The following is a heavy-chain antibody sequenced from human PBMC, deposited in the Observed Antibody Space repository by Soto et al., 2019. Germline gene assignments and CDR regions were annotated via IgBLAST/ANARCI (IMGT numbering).Heavy chain of an antibody. CDR2: MGGGDSDR. CDR1: GFIFSDYA. Sequence: QLLVSGGGVERPGGSLRLSCTASGFIFSDYAMAWVRQTPGKGLEWVSSMGGGDSDRYYADSVKGRFTISRDNSKRTVFLQMNSLRAEDTAIYYCAKDRMSYNAVYESFDICGQGTMVTVSS. CDR3: AKDRMSYNAVYESFDI. D-gene: IGHD3-10*01. J-gene: IGHJ3*02. V-gene: IGHV3-23*01.